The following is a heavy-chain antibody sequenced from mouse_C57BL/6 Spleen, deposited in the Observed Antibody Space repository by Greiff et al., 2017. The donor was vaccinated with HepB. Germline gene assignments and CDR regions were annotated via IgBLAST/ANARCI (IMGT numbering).Heavy chain of an antibody. Sequence: QVQLQQPGAELVQPGASVKMSCKASGYTFTSYWITWVKQRPGQGLEWIGDIYPGSGSTNYNEKFKSKATLTVDTSSSTAYMQLSSLTAEDSAVYYCAREGAQATGAWFAYWGQGTLVTVSA. J-gene: IGHJ3*01. D-gene: IGHD3-2*02. CDR3: AREGAQATGAWFAY. CDR2: IYPGSGST. CDR1: GYTFTSYW. V-gene: IGHV1-55*01.